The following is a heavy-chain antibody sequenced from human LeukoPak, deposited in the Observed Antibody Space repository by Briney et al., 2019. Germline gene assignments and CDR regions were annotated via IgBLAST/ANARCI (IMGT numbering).Heavy chain of an antibody. CDR3: ARVDGAMGSLDY. J-gene: IGHJ4*02. Sequence: GGSLRLSCAASGFTFDDYPMHWVRQAPGKGLEGVAVIWYDGSNKNYVDSVKGRFTISRDNAKNTLYLQMNSLRAEDTAVYYCARVDGAMGSLDYWGQGMLVTVSS. CDR2: IWYDGSNK. D-gene: IGHD5-18*01. V-gene: IGHV3-33*08. CDR1: GFTFDDYP.